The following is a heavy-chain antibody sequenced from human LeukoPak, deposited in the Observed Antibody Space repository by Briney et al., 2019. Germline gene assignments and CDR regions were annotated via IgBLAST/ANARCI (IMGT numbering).Heavy chain of an antibody. CDR1: EFTLSNYA. CDR2: ISSSGSNT. J-gene: IGHJ4*02. Sequence: GGSLRLSCAASEFTLSNYAMTWVRQAPGKGLEWVSTISSSGSNTHYADSVRGRFTISRDNTDNAVHLQMTSLRAEDTAMYYCAKGGAVILSQLDYWGQGTLVTVSS. CDR3: AKGGAVILSQLDY. V-gene: IGHV3-23*01. D-gene: IGHD2-21*01.